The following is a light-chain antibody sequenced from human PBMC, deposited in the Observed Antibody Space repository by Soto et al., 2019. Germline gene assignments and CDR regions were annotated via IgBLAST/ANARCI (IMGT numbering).Light chain of an antibody. V-gene: IGLV2-11*01. J-gene: IGLJ3*02. CDR1: SSDVGGYNY. CDR3: YSYAGSYTWV. Sequence: QSALTQPRSVSGSPGQSVTIPCTGTSSDVGGYNYVSWYQQHPGKAPKLMIYDVSKRPSGVPDRFSGSKSGNTASLTISGLQAEDEAVYYCYSYAGSYTWVFGGGTKLTVL. CDR2: DVS.